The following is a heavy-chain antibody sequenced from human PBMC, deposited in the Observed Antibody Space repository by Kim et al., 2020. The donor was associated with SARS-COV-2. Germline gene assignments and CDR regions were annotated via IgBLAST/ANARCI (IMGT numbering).Heavy chain of an antibody. Sequence: SETLSLTCTVSGGSISSSSYYWGWIRQPPGKGLEWIGSIYYSGSTYYNPSLKSRVTISVDTSKNQFSLKLSSVTAADTAVYYCARRVGYDSSGYYVYGMDVWGQGTTVTVSS. CDR2: IYYSGST. D-gene: IGHD3-22*01. V-gene: IGHV4-39*01. CDR1: GGSISSSSYY. J-gene: IGHJ6*02. CDR3: ARRVGYDSSGYYVYGMDV.